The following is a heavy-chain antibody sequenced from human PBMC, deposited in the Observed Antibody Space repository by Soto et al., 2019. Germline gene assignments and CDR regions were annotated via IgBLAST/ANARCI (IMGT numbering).Heavy chain of an antibody. V-gene: IGHV4-4*02. CDR1: GGSISSSAW. Sequence: QVQLQESGPGLVKPSGTLSLTCAVSGGSISSSAWWSWVRQPPGKGLEWIGEIHHSGSTNYDPSLQRRITISVDRSKNQFSLELTSVTAADTAVYYCAGRSRTIEWGQGTQVTVSS. CDR2: IHHSGST. J-gene: IGHJ4*02. CDR3: AGRSRTIE. D-gene: IGHD1-7*01.